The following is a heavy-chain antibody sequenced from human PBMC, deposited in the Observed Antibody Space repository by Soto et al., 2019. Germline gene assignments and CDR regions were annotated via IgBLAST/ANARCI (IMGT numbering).Heavy chain of an antibody. J-gene: IGHJ5*02. V-gene: IGHV3-48*01. D-gene: IGHD5-12*01. CDR2: ISSSSRTI. CDR3: AREWDGDGYNSGWFDP. Sequence: GGSLRLSCAASGFTLSSYSMNWVRQAPGKGLKWVSYISSSSRTIYCADSVKGRFTISRDNAKNSLYLQMNSLRAEDTAVYYCAREWDGDGYNSGWFDPWGQGTLVTVSS. CDR1: GFTLSSYS.